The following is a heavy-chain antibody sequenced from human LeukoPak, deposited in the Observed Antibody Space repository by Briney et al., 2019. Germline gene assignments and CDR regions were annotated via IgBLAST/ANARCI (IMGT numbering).Heavy chain of an antibody. CDR1: GFSFSSYI. V-gene: IGHV3-21*01. CDR3: ARGYCSSTRCFDP. D-gene: IGHD2-2*01. Sequence: RGSLRLSCAVSGFSFSSYIMNWVRQAPGKGLEWVSSISSSSSYIYYADSVKGRFTISRDNAKNSLYLQMDSLRAEDTAVYYCARGYCSSTRCFDPWGQGTLHSVSS. J-gene: IGHJ5*02. CDR2: ISSSSSYI.